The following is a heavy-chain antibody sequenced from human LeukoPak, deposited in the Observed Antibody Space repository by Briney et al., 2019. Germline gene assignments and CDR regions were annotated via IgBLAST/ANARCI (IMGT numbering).Heavy chain of an antibody. Sequence: PSETLSLTCTVSGGSVSSGSYYWSWIRQPPGKGLEWIGDIYYSGSTNYNPSLKSRVTISVDTSKNQFSLKLSSVTAADTAVYYCARGSTVTTVDFDYWGQGTLVTVSS. V-gene: IGHV4-61*01. CDR1: GGSVSSGSYY. CDR2: IYYSGST. J-gene: IGHJ4*02. CDR3: ARGSTVTTVDFDY. D-gene: IGHD4-17*01.